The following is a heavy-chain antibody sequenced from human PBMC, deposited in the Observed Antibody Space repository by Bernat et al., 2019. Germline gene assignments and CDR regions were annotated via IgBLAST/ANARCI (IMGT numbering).Heavy chain of an antibody. J-gene: IGHJ4*02. CDR3: ARDVEVGGSFESGPTPANFDY. CDR1: GYTFTGYY. V-gene: IGHV1-2*04. Sequence: QVQLVQSGAEVKKPGASVKVSCKASGYTFTGYYMHWVRQAPGQGLEWMGWINPNSGGTNYAQKFQGWVTMTRDTSISTAYMELSRLRSDDTAVYYCARDVEVGGSFESGPTPANFDYWGQGTLVTVSS. D-gene: IGHD1-26*01. CDR2: INPNSGGT.